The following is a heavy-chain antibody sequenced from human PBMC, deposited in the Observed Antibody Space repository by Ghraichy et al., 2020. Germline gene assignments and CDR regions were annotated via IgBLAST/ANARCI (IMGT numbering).Heavy chain of an antibody. CDR3: AGAAGFSSVPGAFHI. Sequence: SVKVSCKASGGTLNNYSISWVRQAPGQGLEWMAGIIPIYGAADYAQKFQGRVTLTGDKSTSTAYMELSSLRSQDTAVYYCAGAAGFSSVPGAFHIWGQGTMVTVS. CDR2: IIPIYGAA. CDR1: GGTLNNYS. V-gene: IGHV1-69*06. D-gene: IGHD3-22*01. J-gene: IGHJ3*02.